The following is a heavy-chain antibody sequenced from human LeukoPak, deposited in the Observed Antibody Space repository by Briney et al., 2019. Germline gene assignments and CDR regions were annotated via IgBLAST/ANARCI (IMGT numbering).Heavy chain of an antibody. V-gene: IGHV3-30*04. CDR3: ARDREMSDAFDI. Sequence: PGGSLRLSCAASGFTFSSYAMHWVRQAPGKGLEWVAVISYDGSNKYYADSVKGRFTISRDNSKNTLYLQVNSLRAEDTAVYYCARDREMSDAFDIWGQGTMVTVSS. J-gene: IGHJ3*02. CDR1: GFTFSSYA. CDR2: ISYDGSNK. D-gene: IGHD5-24*01.